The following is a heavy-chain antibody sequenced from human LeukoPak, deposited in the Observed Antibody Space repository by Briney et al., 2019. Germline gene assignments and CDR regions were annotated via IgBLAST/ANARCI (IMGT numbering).Heavy chain of an antibody. V-gene: IGHV3-48*03. J-gene: IGHJ4*02. CDR2: ISSSGSTI. D-gene: IGHD1-1*01. CDR1: GFTFSSYE. Sequence: PGGSLRLSCAASGFTFSSYEMNWVRQGPGKGLEWVSYISSSGSTIYYADSVKGRFTISRDNAKNSLYLQMNSLRAEDTAVYYCAREGGHSPGYTGTSVYWGQGTLVTVSS. CDR3: AREGGHSPGYTGTSVY.